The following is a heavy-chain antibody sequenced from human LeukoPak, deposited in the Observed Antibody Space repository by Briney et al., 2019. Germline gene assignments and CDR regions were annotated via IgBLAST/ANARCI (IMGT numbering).Heavy chain of an antibody. V-gene: IGHV4-59*01. CDR1: GGSISNYY. Sequence: SETLSLTCTVSGGSISNYYWSWIRQPPGKGLEWIGYIYYSGSTNYNPSLESRVTISVDTSKNQFSLKLSSVTAADTAVYYCAREVPPPAFYYDSSGYYFDYWGQGTLVTVSS. J-gene: IGHJ4*02. CDR3: AREVPPPAFYYDSSGYYFDY. CDR2: IYYSGST. D-gene: IGHD3-22*01.